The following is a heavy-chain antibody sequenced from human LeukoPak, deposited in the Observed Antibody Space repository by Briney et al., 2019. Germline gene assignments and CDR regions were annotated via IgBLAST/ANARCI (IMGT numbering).Heavy chain of an antibody. CDR3: AKEREGPLDS. Sequence: ASVKVSCKASGYTFTRYAMNRVRQAPGQGLEWMGWINTNTRNPTYAQGFTGRFVFSLDTSVSTAYLQTSSLKAEDTAVYYCAKEREGPLDSWGQGTLVTVSS. CDR1: GYTFTRYA. V-gene: IGHV7-4-1*02. D-gene: IGHD5-24*01. CDR2: INTNTRNP. J-gene: IGHJ5*01.